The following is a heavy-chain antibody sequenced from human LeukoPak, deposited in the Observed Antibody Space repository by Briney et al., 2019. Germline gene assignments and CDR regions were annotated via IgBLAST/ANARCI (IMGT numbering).Heavy chain of an antibody. V-gene: IGHV3-23*01. CDR2: ISGSGGST. CDR1: GFTFSTCG. CDR3: ARVQDIVVVVAPSDY. Sequence: GGSLRLSCGASGFTFSTCGMSWVRQAPGKGLEWVSAISGSGGSTYYADSVKGRFTISRDNAKNSLYLQMNSLRAEDTAVYYCARVQDIVVVVAPSDYWGQGTLVTVSS. D-gene: IGHD2-15*01. J-gene: IGHJ4*02.